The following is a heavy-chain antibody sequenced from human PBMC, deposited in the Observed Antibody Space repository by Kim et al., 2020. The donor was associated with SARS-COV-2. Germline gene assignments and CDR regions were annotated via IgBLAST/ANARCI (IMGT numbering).Heavy chain of an antibody. D-gene: IGHD3-10*01. CDR2: IYYSGST. CDR1: GGSISSYY. V-gene: IGHV4-59*08. CDR3: ARHERPIAWFGELMGWFDP. J-gene: IGHJ5*02. Sequence: SETLSLTCTVSGGSISSYYWSWIRQPPGKGLEWTGYIYYSGSTNYNPSLKSRVTISVDTSKNQFSLKLSSVTAADTAVYYCARHERPIAWFGELMGWFDPWGQGTLVTVSS.